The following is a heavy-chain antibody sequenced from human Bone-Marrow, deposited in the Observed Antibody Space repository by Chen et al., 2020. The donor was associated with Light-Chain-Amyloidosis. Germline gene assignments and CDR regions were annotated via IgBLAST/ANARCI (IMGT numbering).Heavy chain of an antibody. J-gene: IGHJ4*02. D-gene: IGHD5-12*01. CDR2: IYPDDSDA. Sequence: EVQLEQSGPEVKKPGESLKTSCKGSGYTFPNYWIGWVRQRPGKGLEWMGVIYPDDSDARYSPSFEGQVTISADKSITTAYLQWRSLKASDTAMYYCARRRDGYNFDYWGQGTLVTVSS. V-gene: IGHV5-51*01. CDR1: GYTFPNYW. CDR3: ARRRDGYNFDY.